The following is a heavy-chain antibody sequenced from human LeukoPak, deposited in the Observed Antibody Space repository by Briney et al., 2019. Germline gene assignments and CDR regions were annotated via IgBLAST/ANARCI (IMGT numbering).Heavy chain of an antibody. CDR1: GGSISSYY. Sequence: SETLSLTCTVSGGSISSYYWSWIRQPPGKGLEWIGYIYYSGSTNYNPSLKSRVTISVDTSKNQFSLKLSSVTAADTAVYYCARAADMGFGELSSYFDYWGQGTLVTVSS. CDR2: IYYSGST. J-gene: IGHJ4*02. V-gene: IGHV4-59*01. D-gene: IGHD3-10*01. CDR3: ARAADMGFGELSSYFDY.